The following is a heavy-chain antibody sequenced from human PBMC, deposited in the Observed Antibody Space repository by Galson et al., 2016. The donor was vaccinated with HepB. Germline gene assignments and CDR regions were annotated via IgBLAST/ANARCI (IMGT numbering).Heavy chain of an antibody. Sequence: SETLSLTCSVSGASVSSTTNPWSWIRQPPGKGLEWIGYIYYSGTTKSNPSLKSRVAISLDTSKNQFSLNLSSLTAADTAIYYCVRGGGYSGSYYEFDYWGQGTLVIVSS. CDR2: IYYSGTT. D-gene: IGHD1-26*01. CDR3: VRGGGYSGSYYEFDY. J-gene: IGHJ4*02. V-gene: IGHV4-61*01. CDR1: GASVSSTTNP.